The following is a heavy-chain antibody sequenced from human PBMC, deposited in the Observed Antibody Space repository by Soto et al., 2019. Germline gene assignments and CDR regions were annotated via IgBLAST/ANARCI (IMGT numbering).Heavy chain of an antibody. Sequence: SETLSLTCTVSGGSISSFYWSWIRQPPGKGLEWIGYIYYSGSTDYNPSLKSRVTISVDTSKNQFSLKLSSVTAADTAVYYCARQGSSSSFGIDYWGQGTLVTVSS. V-gene: IGHV4-59*01. CDR3: ARQGSSSSFGIDY. CDR1: GGSISSFY. D-gene: IGHD6-6*01. J-gene: IGHJ4*02. CDR2: IYYSGST.